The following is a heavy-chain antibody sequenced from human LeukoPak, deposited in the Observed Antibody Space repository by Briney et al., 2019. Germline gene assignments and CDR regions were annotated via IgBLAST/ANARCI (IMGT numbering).Heavy chain of an antibody. D-gene: IGHD6-19*01. V-gene: IGHV4-34*01. CDR2: INHSGST. J-gene: IGHJ4*02. CDR1: GGSFSGYY. CDR3: ARRRVYSSGWYAD. Sequence: SETLSLTCAVYGGSFSGYYWSWIRQPPGKGLEWIGEINHSGSTNYNPSLKSRVTISVDTSKNQFSLKLSSVTAADTAVYYCARRRVYSSGWYADWGQGTLVTVSS.